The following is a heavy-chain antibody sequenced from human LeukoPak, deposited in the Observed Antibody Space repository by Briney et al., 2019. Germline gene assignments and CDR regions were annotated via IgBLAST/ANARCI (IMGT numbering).Heavy chain of an antibody. V-gene: IGHV3-48*01. CDR1: GFTFSSYS. CDR3: ARVTDDSSGYYYIDY. CDR2: ISSSSSTI. Sequence: GGSLRLSCAASGFTFSSYSMNWVRQAPGKGLEWVSYISSSSSTIYYADSVKGRFTISRDNAKNSLYLQMNSLRAEDTAVYYCARVTDDSSGYYYIDYWGQGTLVTVSS. D-gene: IGHD3-22*01. J-gene: IGHJ4*02.